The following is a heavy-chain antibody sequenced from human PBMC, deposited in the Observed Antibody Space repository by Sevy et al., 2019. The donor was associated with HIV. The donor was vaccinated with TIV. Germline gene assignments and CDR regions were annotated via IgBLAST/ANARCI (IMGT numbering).Heavy chain of an antibody. Sequence: GSLRLSCAASGFTFSSYSMNWVRQAPGKGLEWVSSISSSSSYIYYADSVKGRFTISRDNAKNSLYLQMNSLRAEDTAVYYCARGRERSYDFWSGYQSSFDYWGQGTLVTVSS. D-gene: IGHD3-3*01. V-gene: IGHV3-21*01. CDR1: GFTFSSYS. J-gene: IGHJ4*02. CDR3: ARGRERSYDFWSGYQSSFDY. CDR2: ISSSSSYI.